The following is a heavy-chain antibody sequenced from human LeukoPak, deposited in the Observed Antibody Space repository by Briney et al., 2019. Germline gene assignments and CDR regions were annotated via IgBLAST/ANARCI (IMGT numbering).Heavy chain of an antibody. D-gene: IGHD3-9*01. Sequence: GGSLRLSCAASGFTFSSYAMHWVRQAPGKGLEWVAVISYDGSNKYYADSVKGRFTISRDNSKNTLYLQMNSLRAEDTAVYYCAKESQTGYFDWLSYFDYWGQGTLVTVSS. CDR1: GFTFSSYA. V-gene: IGHV3-30*04. J-gene: IGHJ4*02. CDR3: AKESQTGYFDWLSYFDY. CDR2: ISYDGSNK.